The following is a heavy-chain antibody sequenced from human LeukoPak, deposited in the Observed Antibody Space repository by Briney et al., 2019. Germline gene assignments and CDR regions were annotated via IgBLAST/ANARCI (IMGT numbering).Heavy chain of an antibody. D-gene: IGHD3-10*01. CDR1: GYTFTGYY. V-gene: IGHV1-2*02. Sequence: ASVKLCCKASGYTFTGYYMYWVRQGPGQGLEWMGWINPNSGGTNYAQKFQGRVSMTRDTSISTAYMELSRLGSKDTAVDYCARKHYYGSGSDFDYWGQGTLVTVSS. CDR3: ARKHYYGSGSDFDY. J-gene: IGHJ4*02. CDR2: INPNSGGT.